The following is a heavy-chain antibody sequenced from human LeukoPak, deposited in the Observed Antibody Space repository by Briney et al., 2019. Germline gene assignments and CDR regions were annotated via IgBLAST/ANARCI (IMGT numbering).Heavy chain of an antibody. J-gene: IGHJ6*02. D-gene: IGHD2-2*01. CDR1: GYTFTSYY. Sequence: EASVKVSCKASGYTFTSYYMHWVRQAPGQGLEWMGIINPSGGSTSYAQKFQGRVTMTRDTSTSTTYMELSSLRSEDTAVYYCARDGVVVPAAIGYYYYGMDVWGQGTTVTVSS. CDR2: INPSGGST. CDR3: ARDGVVVPAAIGYYYYGMDV. V-gene: IGHV1-46*01.